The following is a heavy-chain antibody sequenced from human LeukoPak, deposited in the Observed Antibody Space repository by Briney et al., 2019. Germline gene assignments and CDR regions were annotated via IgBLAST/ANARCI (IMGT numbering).Heavy chain of an antibody. D-gene: IGHD5-24*01. V-gene: IGHV1-69*05. CDR2: IIPIFGTA. Sequence: SVKVSCKASGGTFRSYAISWVRQAPGQGLEWMGRIIPIFGTANYAQKFQGRVTITTDESTSTAYMELSSLRSEATAVYYCARDREMATIGHGAFDIWGQGTMVTVSS. CDR1: GGTFRSYA. CDR3: ARDREMATIGHGAFDI. J-gene: IGHJ3*02.